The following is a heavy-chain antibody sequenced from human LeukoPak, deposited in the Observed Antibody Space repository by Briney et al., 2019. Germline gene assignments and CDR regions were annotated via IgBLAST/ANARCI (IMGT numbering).Heavy chain of an antibody. D-gene: IGHD3-9*01. CDR2: IYSGGST. Sequence: PGGSLRLSCAASGFTVSSNYMSWVRQAPGKGPEWVSVIYSGGSTYYADSVKGRFTISRDNSKNTLYLQMNSLRAEDTAVYYCASLYYDILTGYSEYFQHWGQGTLVTVSS. CDR3: ASLYYDILTGYSEYFQH. V-gene: IGHV3-53*01. J-gene: IGHJ1*01. CDR1: GFTVSSNY.